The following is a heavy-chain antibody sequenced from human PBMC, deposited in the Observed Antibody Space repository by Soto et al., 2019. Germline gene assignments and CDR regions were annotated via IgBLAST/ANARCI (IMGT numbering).Heavy chain of an antibody. D-gene: IGHD3-10*01. V-gene: IGHV2-5*02. CDR3: AHRRGFGELLY. J-gene: IGHJ4*02. CDR1: GFSLSSSGVG. CDR2: IYGDDNK. Sequence: QITLKESGPTLVKPTQTLTLTCTFSGFSLSSSGVGVGWIRQPPGKALEWLALIYGDDNKRYSPSLKSRLTSTKDTSKNQVVLTMTNMDPVDTATYYCAHRRGFGELLYWGQGTLVTVSS.